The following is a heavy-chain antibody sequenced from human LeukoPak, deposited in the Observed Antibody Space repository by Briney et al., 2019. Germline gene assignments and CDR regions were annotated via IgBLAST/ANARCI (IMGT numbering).Heavy chain of an antibody. J-gene: IGHJ5*02. CDR3: ARGQVPAARGYNWFDP. CDR2: INARGDT. D-gene: IGHD2-2*01. Sequence: SETLSLTCAVYGWSFNDYYWNWIRQPPGKGLEWIGEINARGDTNYNPSLKSRVNISVDTSKKQFSLRLTSMIATEPALYYCARGQVPAARGYNWFDPWGQGTLVTVSS. V-gene: IGHV4-34*01. CDR1: GWSFNDYY.